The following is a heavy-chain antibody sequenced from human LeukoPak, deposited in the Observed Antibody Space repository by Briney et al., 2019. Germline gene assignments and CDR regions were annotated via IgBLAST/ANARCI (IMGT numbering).Heavy chain of an antibody. Sequence: GGSLRLSRAASGFTFSSYSMNWVRQAPGKGLEWVSSISSSSSYIYYADSVKGRFTISRDNAKNSLYLQMNSLRAEDTAVYYCARGEQQQLDEYFQHWGQGTLVTVSS. CDR1: GFTFSSYS. D-gene: IGHD6-13*01. J-gene: IGHJ1*01. V-gene: IGHV3-21*01. CDR2: ISSSSSYI. CDR3: ARGEQQQLDEYFQH.